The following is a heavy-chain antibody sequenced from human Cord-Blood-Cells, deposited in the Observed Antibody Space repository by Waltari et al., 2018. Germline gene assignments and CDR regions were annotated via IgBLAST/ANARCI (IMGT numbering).Heavy chain of an antibody. CDR1: GGSFSGYY. CDR2: INHSGST. J-gene: IGHJ5*02. CDR3: ARVDCSSTSCYKNWFDP. V-gene: IGHV4-34*01. D-gene: IGHD2-2*02. Sequence: QVQLQQWGAGLLKPSETLSLTCAVYGGSFSGYYWSWIRQPPGKGLEGIGEINHSGSTNYNPSLKSRVTISVDTCKNQFSLKLSSVTAADTAVYYCARVDCSSTSCYKNWFDPWGQGTLVTVSS.